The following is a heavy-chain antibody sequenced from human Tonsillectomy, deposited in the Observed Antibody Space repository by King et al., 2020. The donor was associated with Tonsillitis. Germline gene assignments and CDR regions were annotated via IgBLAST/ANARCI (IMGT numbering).Heavy chain of an antibody. Sequence: VQLVESGAEVKKPGESLKISCMGSGYSFTTYWIGWVRQMPGKGLEWMGIIYPGDSDTRYSPTFQGQVTISADKSISTAYLPWSSLKASDTAMYYCARHSPRIWLLRHLDFWGQGTLVTVSS. CDR3: ARHSPRIWLLRHLDF. CDR1: GYSFTTYW. V-gene: IGHV5-51*01. CDR2: IYPGDSDT. D-gene: IGHD2-15*01. J-gene: IGHJ4*02.